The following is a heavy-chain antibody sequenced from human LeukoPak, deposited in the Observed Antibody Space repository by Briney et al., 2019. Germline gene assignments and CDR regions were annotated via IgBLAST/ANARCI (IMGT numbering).Heavy chain of an antibody. CDR2: ISSNGGST. CDR3: DISRSAYYNFDS. D-gene: IGHD3-22*01. J-gene: IGHJ4*02. CDR1: GFTISNYG. V-gene: IGHV3-64D*09. Sequence: GGSLRLTCSASGFTISNYGMHWVRQAPGKGLEYVSAISSNGGSTYYAGSVKGRFTISRDNSKNMLYLQMSSLRAEDTAIYYCDISRSAYYNFDSWGQGTLVTVSS.